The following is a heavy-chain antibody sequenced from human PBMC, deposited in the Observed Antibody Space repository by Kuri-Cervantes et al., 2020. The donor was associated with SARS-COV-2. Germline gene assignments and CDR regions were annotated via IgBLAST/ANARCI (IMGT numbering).Heavy chain of an antibody. CDR3: ARGPGSSPSQPGCGHFDD. D-gene: IGHD3-10*01. CDR2: IYHSGST. J-gene: IGHJ4*02. V-gene: IGHV4-39*07. CDR1: SRSISSSSYD. Sequence: LRLSCTVSSRSISSSSYDWGWLRQPPGKGLEWIGSIYHSGSTNYNPTLKSRVTISVDTSKNQFFLKLSYVTAADTAVYYCARGPGSSPSQPGCGHFDDWGQGTLVTVSS.